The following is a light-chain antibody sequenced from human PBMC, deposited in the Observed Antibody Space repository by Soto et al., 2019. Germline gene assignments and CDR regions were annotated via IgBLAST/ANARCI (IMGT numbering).Light chain of an antibody. V-gene: IGKV3-20*01. CDR1: QSVSSY. CDR2: GAS. CDR3: QQYGSSGT. J-gene: IGKJ1*01. Sequence: EIVLTQSLATLSLSTGERATLSCRASQSVSSYLAWYQQKPGQAPRLLIYGASNRATGIPDRFSGSGSGTDFTLTISRLEPEDFAVYYCQQYGSSGTFGQGTKVDIK.